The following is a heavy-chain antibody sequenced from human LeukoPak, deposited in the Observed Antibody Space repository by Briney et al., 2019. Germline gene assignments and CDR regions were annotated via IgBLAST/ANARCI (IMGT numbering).Heavy chain of an antibody. CDR3: AKDNSNWSFDY. Sequence: QSGGSLRLSCAASGFTFSSYGIHWVRQAPGKGLDWVASIRYDGSDQYYTDSVKGRFTISRDNSKNTLYLQMNRLRAEDTAIYYCAKDNSNWSFDYWGQGTLVTVSS. J-gene: IGHJ4*02. CDR2: IRYDGSDQ. V-gene: IGHV3-30*02. D-gene: IGHD6-13*01. CDR1: GFTFSSYG.